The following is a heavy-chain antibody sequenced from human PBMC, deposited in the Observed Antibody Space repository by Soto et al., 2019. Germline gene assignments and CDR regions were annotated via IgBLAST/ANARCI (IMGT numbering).Heavy chain of an antibody. J-gene: IGHJ5*02. CDR2: IIPIFGTA. CDR3: AGSPYSSNWFGP. Sequence: ASVKVSCKASGGTFSSYAISWVRQAPGQGLEWMGGIIPIFGTANYAQKFQGRVTITADESTSTAYMELSSLRSEDTAVYYCAGSPYSSNWFGPWGQGTLVTVSS. D-gene: IGHD6-13*01. CDR1: GGTFSSYA. V-gene: IGHV1-69*13.